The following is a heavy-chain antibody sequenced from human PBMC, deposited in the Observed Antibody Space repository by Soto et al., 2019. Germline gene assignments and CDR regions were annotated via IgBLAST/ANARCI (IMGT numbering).Heavy chain of an antibody. CDR2: ISSGGEYT. CDR1: GFTFSSYS. CDR3: ARDFKESQYYYYCMDV. J-gene: IGHJ6*03. Sequence: GGSLRLSCVVSGFTFSSYSMNWVRQAPGKGLEWVSSISSGGEYTYYADSVKGRFTISRDNAKNSVYLQMNSLTAEDTALYYCARDFKESQYYYYCMDVWGKGTTVTVSS. D-gene: IGHD3-10*01. V-gene: IGHV3-21*06.